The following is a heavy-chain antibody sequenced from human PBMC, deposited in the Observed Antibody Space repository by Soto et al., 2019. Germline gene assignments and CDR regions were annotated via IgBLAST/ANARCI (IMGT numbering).Heavy chain of an antibody. V-gene: IGHV1-46*01. J-gene: IGHJ6*02. CDR1: GYTFTSYY. CDR3: ASIMTTVAKQNYYGMDV. Sequence: QVQLVQSGAEVKKPGASVKVSCKASGYTFTSYYMHWVRQAPGQGLEWMGIINPSGGSTSYAQKFQGRVTMTRDTSTSTVYMELSSLRSEDTAVYYCASIMTTVAKQNYYGMDVWGQGTTVTVSS. CDR2: INPSGGST. D-gene: IGHD4-17*01.